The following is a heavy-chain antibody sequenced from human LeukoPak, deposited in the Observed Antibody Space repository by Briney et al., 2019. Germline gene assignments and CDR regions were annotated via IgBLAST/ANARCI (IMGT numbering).Heavy chain of an antibody. CDR1: GLNFDDSA. CDR2: ISADGGST. CDR3: AKESGKFDY. J-gene: IGHJ4*02. Sequence: GGSLRLSCVASGLNFDDSAMHWVRQAPGKGLEWVSLISADGGSTFSADSVKGRFSMSRDNSKNSLYLQMNSLRSEDTAMYYCAKESGKFDYWGQGTLVAVSS. V-gene: IGHV3-43*02.